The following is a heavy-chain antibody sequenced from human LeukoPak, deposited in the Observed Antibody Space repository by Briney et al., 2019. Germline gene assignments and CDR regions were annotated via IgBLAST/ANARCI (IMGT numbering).Heavy chain of an antibody. V-gene: IGHV4-39*01. D-gene: IGHD1-26*01. Sequence: SETLSLTCTVSGGSISSSSYYWGWIRQPPGKGLEWIGTIYYSGSTYYNPSFKSRVTISIDTSKNQFSLKLSSVTAADTAVYYCARQGSGNYLSPVNYWGQGTLVTVSS. CDR2: IYYSGST. CDR1: GGSISSSSYY. CDR3: ARQGSGNYLSPVNY. J-gene: IGHJ4*02.